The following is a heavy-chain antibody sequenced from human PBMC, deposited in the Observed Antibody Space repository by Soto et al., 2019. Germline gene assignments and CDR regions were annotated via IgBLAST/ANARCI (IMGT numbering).Heavy chain of an antibody. Sequence: SQTLSLTCAISGDSVSGNSAAWNWIRQSPSRGLEWLGRTYYRSKWYNDYAVSVKSRITINPDTSKNQFSLQLTSVTAADTAVYYCARTQFYAGSGNYRNLMFEPWGQGTQVTVSA. CDR2: TYYRSKWYN. CDR1: GDSVSGNSAA. D-gene: IGHD3-10*01. J-gene: IGHJ5*02. V-gene: IGHV6-1*01. CDR3: ARTQFYAGSGNYRNLMFEP.